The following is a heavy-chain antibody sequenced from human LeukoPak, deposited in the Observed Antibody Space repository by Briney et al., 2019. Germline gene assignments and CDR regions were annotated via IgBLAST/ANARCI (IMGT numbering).Heavy chain of an antibody. J-gene: IGHJ4*02. Sequence: GGSLRLSCADSGFTFSSYDMSRVRQAPGRGLEWVSSIGRSGENTYYGDAVKGRFTISRDNSKNTVYLQMNNMRVDDTAVYYCAYVRIPRLWGQGTLVTVSS. CDR1: GFTFSSYD. CDR3: AYVRIPRL. CDR2: IGRSGENT. D-gene: IGHD3-10*01. V-gene: IGHV3-23*01.